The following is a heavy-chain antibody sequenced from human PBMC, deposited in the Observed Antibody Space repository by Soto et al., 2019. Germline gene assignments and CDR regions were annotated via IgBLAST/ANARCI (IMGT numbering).Heavy chain of an antibody. CDR1: GGSISSGGYS. CDR3: ARGLNYGYFDY. CDR2: IYHSGST. V-gene: IGHV4-30-2*01. Sequence: TLSLTCAVSGGSISSGGYSWSWIRQPPGKGLEWIGYIYHSGSTYYNPSLKSRVTISVDRSKNQLSLKLSSVTAADTAVYYCARGLNYGYFDYWGQGTLVTVSS. D-gene: IGHD4-17*01. J-gene: IGHJ4*02.